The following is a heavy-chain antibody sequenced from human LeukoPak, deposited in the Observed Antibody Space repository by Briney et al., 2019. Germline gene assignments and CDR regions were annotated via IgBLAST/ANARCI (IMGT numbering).Heavy chain of an antibody. CDR3: GKDVPLAGWCGFDC. CDR2: ISGSGSP. Sequence: GGSLRLSCAASGFTLSNSAMTWVRQAPGKGQEWVSAISGSGSPYYAYSVRGRFTISIDNSKNTLYLQMNSLGAEAAALYYGGKDVPLAGWCGFDCWGQGTRVTVSS. J-gene: IGHJ4*02. CDR1: GFTLSNSA. D-gene: IGHD2-8*01. V-gene: IGHV3-23*01.